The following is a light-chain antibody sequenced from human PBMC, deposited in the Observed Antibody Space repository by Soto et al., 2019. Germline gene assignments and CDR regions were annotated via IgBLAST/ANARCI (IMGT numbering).Light chain of an antibody. CDR3: QQLRSYPST. CDR1: QAISSS. CDR2: AAS. J-gene: IGKJ4*01. Sequence: IQLTQSPSSLSASVGDRVTITCRASQAISSSLGWYQQKPGKAPKLLIYAASILQSGVPSRFSGSAFGKDFTLTISSLQAEDFASYFCQQLRSYPSTFGGGTKVEIK. V-gene: IGKV1-9*01.